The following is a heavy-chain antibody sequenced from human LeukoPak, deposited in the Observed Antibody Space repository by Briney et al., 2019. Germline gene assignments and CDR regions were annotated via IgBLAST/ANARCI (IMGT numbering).Heavy chain of an antibody. D-gene: IGHD3-10*01. J-gene: IGHJ5*02. CDR1: GDSISSRSYY. Sequence: KASETLSLTCTVSGDSISSRSYYWGWIRQPPGKGLEWIGSIYFDGSTYDKPSLKSRVTMSVGTYKNQFSLNLNSVTAADTAVYYCARHYGPWGQGTLVTVSS. CDR2: IYFDGST. CDR3: ARHYGP. V-gene: IGHV4-39*01.